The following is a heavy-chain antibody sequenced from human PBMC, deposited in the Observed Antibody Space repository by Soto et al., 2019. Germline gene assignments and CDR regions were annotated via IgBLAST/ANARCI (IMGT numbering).Heavy chain of an antibody. CDR3: AKSPGMYYYDTSGYYNYDY. Sequence: PGGALRLSCAASGFIFSSYTMSWVRQAPGQGQKWVSAISGSGVSTYYADSVKGRFTISRDNSKNTLYLQMNSLRAEDTAVYYCAKSPGMYYYDTSGYYNYDYWGQGTLVTVSS. V-gene: IGHV3-23*01. D-gene: IGHD3-22*01. CDR2: ISGSGVST. J-gene: IGHJ4*02. CDR1: GFIFSSYT.